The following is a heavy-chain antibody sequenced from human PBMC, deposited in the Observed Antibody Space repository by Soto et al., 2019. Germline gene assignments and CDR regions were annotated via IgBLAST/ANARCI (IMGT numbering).Heavy chain of an antibody. CDR1: GFTFNSYV. CDR3: ARGRYLDSSDYWVANLPFDH. CDR2: ISRSGRGSA. D-gene: IGHD3-22*01. J-gene: IGHJ4*02. Sequence: EVQLLESGGALVQPGGSLRLSCAASGFTFNSYVMTWVRQAPGEGLEWVSSISRSGRGSAYYADSVKGRFTISRDNSENTLFLQINNLRYEDTALYYCARGRYLDSSDYWVANLPFDHWGLGTLVTVSS. V-gene: IGHV3-23*01.